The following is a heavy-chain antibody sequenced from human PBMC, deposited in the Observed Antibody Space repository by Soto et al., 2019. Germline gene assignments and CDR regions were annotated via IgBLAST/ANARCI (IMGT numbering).Heavy chain of an antibody. D-gene: IGHD1-20*01. J-gene: IGHJ4*02. CDR3: ARDQQGIIGGGHTSVDN. Sequence: DVQLEESGGGLVQPGGSLRLSCVASGFRFSTYWMSWVRQSPGDGLNWVANIKPDGSVKYYVDSVKGRFTISRDNAANSLYLEMNSLRAEDTAVYYCARDQQGIIGGGHTSVDNWGQGALVTVSS. V-gene: IGHV3-7*01. CDR2: IKPDGSVK. CDR1: GFRFSTYW.